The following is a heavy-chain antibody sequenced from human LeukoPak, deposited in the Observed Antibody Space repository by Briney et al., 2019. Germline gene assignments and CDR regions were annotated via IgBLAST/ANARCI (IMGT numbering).Heavy chain of an antibody. J-gene: IGHJ4*02. V-gene: IGHV1-69*04. D-gene: IGHD3-10*01. CDR2: IIPILGIA. CDR3: ARDDGGPDY. Sequence: ASVKVSCKASGGTFSSYAISWVRQAPGQGLEWMGRIIPILGIANYAQKFQGRVTITADKSTSTAYMELRSLRSDDTAVYYCARDDGGPDYWGQGTLVTVSS. CDR1: GGTFSSYA.